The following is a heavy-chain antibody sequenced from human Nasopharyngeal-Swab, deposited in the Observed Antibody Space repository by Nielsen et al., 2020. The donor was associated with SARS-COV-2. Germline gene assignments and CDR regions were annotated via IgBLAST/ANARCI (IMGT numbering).Heavy chain of an antibody. V-gene: IGHV4-4*02. Sequence: VRQAPGKGLEWIAEVNHRGSTNYNPSLKSRVTISMDRSKNQFSLKVTSVTAADTAVYYCARSGLFTLGPYSYYYMDVWGKGTTGTVSS. D-gene: IGHD2-21*01. J-gene: IGHJ6*03. CDR2: VNHRGST. CDR3: ARSGLFTLGPYSYYYMDV.